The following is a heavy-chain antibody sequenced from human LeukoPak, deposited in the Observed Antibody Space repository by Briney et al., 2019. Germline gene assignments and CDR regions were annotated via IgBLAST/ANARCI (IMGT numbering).Heavy chain of an antibody. CDR1: GGSISSGGYY. J-gene: IGHJ4*02. Sequence: SETLSLTCTVSGGSISSGGYYWSWIRQHPGKGLEWIGYIYYSGSTYYNPSLKSRVTISVDTSKNQFSLKLSSVTAADTAVYYCARDSYGSGSYVDYWGQGTLVTVSS. CDR2: IYYSGST. CDR3: ARDSYGSGSYVDY. D-gene: IGHD3-10*01. V-gene: IGHV4-31*03.